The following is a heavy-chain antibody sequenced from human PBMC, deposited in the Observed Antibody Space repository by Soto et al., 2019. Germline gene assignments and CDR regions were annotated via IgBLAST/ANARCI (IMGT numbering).Heavy chain of an antibody. CDR3: ARASLGYCSSTSRRSNWFDP. J-gene: IGHJ5*02. CDR1: GGSIRSGGYY. CDR2: IYYSGST. D-gene: IGHD2-2*01. V-gene: IGHV4-31*03. Sequence: SETLSLTCTVSGGSIRSGGYYWNWIRQHPGKGLEWIGYIYYSGSTYYNPSLKSRVTISVDTSKNQFSLKLSSVTAADTAVYYCARASLGYCSSTSRRSNWFDPWGQGTLVTVSS.